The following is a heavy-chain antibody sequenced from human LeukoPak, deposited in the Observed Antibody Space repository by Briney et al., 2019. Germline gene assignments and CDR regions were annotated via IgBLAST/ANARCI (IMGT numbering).Heavy chain of an antibody. J-gene: IGHJ4*02. CDR2: INCNGGST. CDR1: GFTFDDYG. CDR3: ARDETSGYYFPGY. D-gene: IGHD3-22*01. Sequence: TGGSLRLSCAASGFTFDDYGMSWVRQAPGKGLEWVSGINCNGGSTGYADSVRGRFTISRDNAKNSLYLQMNSLRAEDTALYYCARDETSGYYFPGYWGQGTLVTVSS. V-gene: IGHV3-20*04.